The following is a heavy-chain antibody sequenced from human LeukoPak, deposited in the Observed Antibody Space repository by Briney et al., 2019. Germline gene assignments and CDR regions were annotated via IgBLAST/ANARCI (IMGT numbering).Heavy chain of an antibody. V-gene: IGHV3-74*01. Sequence: SGGSLRLSCADSGFTFGRYWMHWVRQAPGKGLVWVSHITTDGSGTSYADSVKGRFTISRDNAKNTLYLQMNSLRAEDTAVYYCARGAIVGASFDYWGQGTLVTVSS. CDR3: ARGAIVGASFDY. J-gene: IGHJ4*02. CDR2: ITTDGSGT. D-gene: IGHD1-26*01. CDR1: GFTFGRYW.